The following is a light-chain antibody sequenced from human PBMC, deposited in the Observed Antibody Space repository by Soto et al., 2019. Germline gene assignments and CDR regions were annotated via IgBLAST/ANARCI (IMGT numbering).Light chain of an antibody. CDR1: QSSSTY. CDR3: QQRYNWPLT. CDR2: DTS. J-gene: IGKJ4*01. Sequence: EIGLTQSPATLSLSPGESATLSCRASQSSSTYLAWYQQKVGQAPRLLIYDTSNRAAGIPGRFSGSGSGTDFTLTISSLEPEDFAVYYCQQRYNWPLTFGGGTKVEI. V-gene: IGKV3-11*01.